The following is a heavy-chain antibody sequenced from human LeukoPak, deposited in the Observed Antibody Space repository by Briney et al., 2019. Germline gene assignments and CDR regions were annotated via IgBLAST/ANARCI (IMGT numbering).Heavy chain of an antibody. J-gene: IGHJ4*02. V-gene: IGHV1-2*02. CDR3: ATGTPAAEIYYFDY. D-gene: IGHD6-13*01. CDR1: AYTFTGYY. Sequence: ASVKVSCKASAYTFTGYYMHWVRQAPGQGLEWMGWINPNSGGTNYAQKFQGRVTMTEDTSTDTAYMELSSLRSEDTAVYYCATGTPAAEIYYFDYWGQGTLVTVSS. CDR2: INPNSGGT.